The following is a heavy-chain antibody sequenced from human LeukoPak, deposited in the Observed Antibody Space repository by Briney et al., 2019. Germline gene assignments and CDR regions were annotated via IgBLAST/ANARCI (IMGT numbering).Heavy chain of an antibody. V-gene: IGHV5-51*01. CDR2: IYPGDSDT. Sequence: GESLKISCKGSGYSFTSYWIGWVRQMPGKGLEWMGIIYPGDSDTTYSPSFQGQVTISADKSISTAYLQWSSLKASDTAMYYCARQDNYYDTSGRVDYWGQGTLVTVSS. CDR1: GYSFTSYW. D-gene: IGHD3-22*01. CDR3: ARQDNYYDTSGRVDY. J-gene: IGHJ4*02.